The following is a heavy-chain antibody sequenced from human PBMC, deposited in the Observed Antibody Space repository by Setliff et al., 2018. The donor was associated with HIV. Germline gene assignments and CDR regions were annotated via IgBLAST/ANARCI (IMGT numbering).Heavy chain of an antibody. J-gene: IGHJ4*02. CDR3: ARNGPHGSGWYNYFDF. CDR1: GGTFSSYG. V-gene: IGHV1-69*05. D-gene: IGHD6-19*01. Sequence: PSVKVSCKASGGTFSSYGITWVRQAPGQGLEWMGGSTPILDTTNYAQKFQGRVTITTDESTNTAYMEVSSLRSEDTAVYYCARNGPHGSGWYNYFDFWGQGTLVTVSS. CDR2: STPILDTT.